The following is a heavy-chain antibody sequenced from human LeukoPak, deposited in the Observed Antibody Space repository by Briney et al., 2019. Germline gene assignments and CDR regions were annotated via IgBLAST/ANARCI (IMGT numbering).Heavy chain of an antibody. J-gene: IGHJ6*03. CDR1: GYSFTSYW. CDR3: ATSTSGYPYYYYYYYMDV. Sequence: GESLKISCKGPGYSFTSYWIGWVRQMPGKGLEWMGIIYPGDSDTRYSPSFQGQVTISADKSISTAYLQWSSLKASDTAMYYCATSTSGYPYYYYYYYMDVWGKGTTVTVSS. CDR2: IYPGDSDT. V-gene: IGHV5-51*01. D-gene: IGHD5-12*01.